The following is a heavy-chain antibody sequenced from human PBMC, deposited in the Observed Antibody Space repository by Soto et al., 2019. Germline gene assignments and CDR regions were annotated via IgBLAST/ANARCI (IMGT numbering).Heavy chain of an antibody. V-gene: IGHV3-23*01. CDR3: AKRVLRYFDWSTDAFDI. J-gene: IGHJ3*02. Sequence: GGSLRLSCAASGFTFSSYAMSWVRQAPGRGLECVSSISGSGGSTYYADSVKGRFTISRDNSKNTLYLQMNSLRAEDTAVYYCAKRVLRYFDWSTDAFDIWGQGTMVTVSS. CDR1: GFTFSSYA. D-gene: IGHD3-9*01. CDR2: ISGSGGST.